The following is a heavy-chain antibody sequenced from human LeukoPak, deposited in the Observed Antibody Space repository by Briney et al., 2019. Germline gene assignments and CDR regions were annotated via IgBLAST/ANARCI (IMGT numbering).Heavy chain of an antibody. J-gene: IGHJ6*03. V-gene: IGHV4-34*01. CDR3: ARGRITIFGVVIYYYYYMDV. Sequence: SETLSLTCAVYGGSFSGYYWSWIRQPPGKGLEWIGEINHSGSTNYNPSLKSRVTISVNTSKNQFSLKLSSVTAADTAVYYCARGRITIFGVVIYYYYYMDVWGKGTTVTVSS. D-gene: IGHD3-3*01. CDR1: GGSFSGYY. CDR2: INHSGST.